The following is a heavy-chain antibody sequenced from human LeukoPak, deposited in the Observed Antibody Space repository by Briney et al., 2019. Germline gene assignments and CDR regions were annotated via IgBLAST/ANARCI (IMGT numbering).Heavy chain of an antibody. D-gene: IGHD3-16*01. V-gene: IGHV4-34*01. CDR3: ARACYDYVWGSYSSVYWFDP. J-gene: IGHJ5*02. Sequence: SETLSLTCAVYGGSFSGYYWSWIRQPPGKGLEWIGSIYYSGSTYYNPSLKSRVTISVDTSKNQFSLKLSSVTAADTAVYYCARACYDYVWGSYSSVYWFDPWGQGTLVTVSS. CDR2: IYYSGST. CDR1: GGSFSGYY.